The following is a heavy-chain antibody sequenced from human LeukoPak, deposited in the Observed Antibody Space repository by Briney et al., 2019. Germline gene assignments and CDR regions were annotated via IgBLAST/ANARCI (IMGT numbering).Heavy chain of an antibody. D-gene: IGHD3-22*01. Sequence: ASVKVSCKASGYTFTSYGISWVRQAPGQRLEWMGWISAYNGNTNYAQKLQGRVTMTTDTSTSTTYMELRSLRSDDPAVYYCARGDYYDSSGYYSGYWGQGTLVTVSS. CDR1: GYTFTSYG. V-gene: IGHV1-18*01. CDR3: ARGDYYDSSGYYSGY. CDR2: ISAYNGNT. J-gene: IGHJ4*02.